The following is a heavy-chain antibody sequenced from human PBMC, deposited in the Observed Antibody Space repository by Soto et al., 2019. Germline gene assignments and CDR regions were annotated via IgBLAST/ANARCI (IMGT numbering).Heavy chain of an antibody. CDR2: ISAYNGNT. CDR1: GDIFASYG. CDR3: ARDTDYDFWSGYKVPHPYYYYGMDV. V-gene: IGHV1-18*04. J-gene: IGHJ6*02. D-gene: IGHD3-3*01. Sequence: ASLEVCCKASGDIFASYGIIWVRHAPGQGLEWMGWISAYNGNTNYAQKLQVRATMTTDTSTSTAYMELRSLRSDDTAVYYCARDTDYDFWSGYKVPHPYYYYGMDVWGQGTTVTVSS.